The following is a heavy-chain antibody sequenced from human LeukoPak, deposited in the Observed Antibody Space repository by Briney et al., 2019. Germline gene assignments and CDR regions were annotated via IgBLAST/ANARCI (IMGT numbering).Heavy chain of an antibody. CDR3: AKDRAVVATIPLDY. Sequence: PGGSLRLSCAASGFTFSSYAMSWVRQAPGKGLEWVSAISGTGVNTYYADSVKGRFTISRDNSKNTLYLQINGLRAEDTAVYYCAKDRAVVATIPLDYWGQGTLVTVSS. CDR2: ISGTGVNT. CDR1: GFTFSSYA. V-gene: IGHV3-23*01. D-gene: IGHD5-12*01. J-gene: IGHJ4*02.